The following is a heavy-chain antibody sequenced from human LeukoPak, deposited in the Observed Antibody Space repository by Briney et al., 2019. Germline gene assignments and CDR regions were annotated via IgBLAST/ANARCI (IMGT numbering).Heavy chain of an antibody. V-gene: IGHV3-23*01. CDR1: GFTFSSYA. D-gene: IGHD5-24*01. J-gene: IGHJ4*02. CDR2: ISGSGTTT. CDR3: ARAERWLPYYFDY. Sequence: PGGSLRLSCAASGFTFSSYAMSWVRQAPGKGLEWVSAISGSGTTTYYADSMKGRFTISRDNSKNTLYLQMNSLRAEDTAVYYCARAERWLPYYFDYWGQGTLVTVSS.